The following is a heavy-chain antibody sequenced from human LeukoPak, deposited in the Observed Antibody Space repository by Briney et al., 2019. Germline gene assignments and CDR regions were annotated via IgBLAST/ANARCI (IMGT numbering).Heavy chain of an antibody. D-gene: IGHD3-22*01. V-gene: IGHV3-11*01. J-gene: IGHJ4*02. Sequence: GGSLRLSCAASGFTFSDYYMSWIRQAPGKGLEWVSYISSSGSTIYYADSVKGRFTISRDNAKNSLYLQMNSLRAEDTAVYYCARGRYDSSGYYSIFDYWGQGTLVTVSS. CDR2: ISSSGSTI. CDR3: ARGRYDSSGYYSIFDY. CDR1: GFTFSDYY.